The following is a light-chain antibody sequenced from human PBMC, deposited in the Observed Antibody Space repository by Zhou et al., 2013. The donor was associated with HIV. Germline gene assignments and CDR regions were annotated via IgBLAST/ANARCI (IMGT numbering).Light chain of an antibody. CDR2: RAA. CDR3: LQDYNYPPT. CDR1: QDIENF. Sequence: IQMTQSPSSLSASVGERITITCRASQDIENFLAWYQQKPGKVPNLLIYRAAYLQSGVPSRFSGGGSGTDFTLSINSLQPEDVATYYCLQDYNYPPTFGGGTKVEIK. J-gene: IGKJ4*01. V-gene: IGKV1-27*01.